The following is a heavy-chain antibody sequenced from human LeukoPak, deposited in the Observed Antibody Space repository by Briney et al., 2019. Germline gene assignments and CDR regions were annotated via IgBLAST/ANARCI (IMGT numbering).Heavy chain of an antibody. V-gene: IGHV3-20*04. D-gene: IGHD6-13*01. CDR2: INWNGGST. J-gene: IGHJ1*01. Sequence: PGGSLRLSCAASGFTFDDYGMSWVRQAPGKGLEWVSGINWNGGSTGYADSVKGRFTISRDNAKNSLCLQMNSLRAEDTALYYCARSYSSSWYGYFQHWGQGTLVTVSS. CDR3: ARSYSSSWYGYFQH. CDR1: GFTFDDYG.